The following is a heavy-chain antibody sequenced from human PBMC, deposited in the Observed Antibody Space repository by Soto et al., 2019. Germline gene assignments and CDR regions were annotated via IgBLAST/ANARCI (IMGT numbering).Heavy chain of an antibody. V-gene: IGHV3-30-3*01. CDR1: GFTFSSYA. CDR3: ARDYDSSGWYDYYYYGMDV. D-gene: IGHD6-19*01. Sequence: GGSLRLSCAASGFTFSSYAMHWVRQAPGKGLEWVAVISYDGSNKYYADSVKGRFTISRDNSKNTLYLQMNSLGAEDTAVYYCARDYDSSGWYDYYYYGMDVWGQGTTVTVSS. CDR2: ISYDGSNK. J-gene: IGHJ6*02.